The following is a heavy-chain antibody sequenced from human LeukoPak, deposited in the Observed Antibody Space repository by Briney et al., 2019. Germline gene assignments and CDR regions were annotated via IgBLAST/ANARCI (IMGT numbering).Heavy chain of an antibody. J-gene: IGHJ4*02. CDR2: IDHSGST. V-gene: IGHV4-34*01. D-gene: IGHD6-13*01. CDR3: ARGAAADY. CDR1: GGSFSGYY. Sequence: SETLSLTCAVYGGSFSGYYWSWIRQPPGKGLEWIGEIDHSGSTNYNPSLKSRVTISVDTSKNQFSLKLSSVTAADTAVYYCARGAAADYWGQGTLVTVSS.